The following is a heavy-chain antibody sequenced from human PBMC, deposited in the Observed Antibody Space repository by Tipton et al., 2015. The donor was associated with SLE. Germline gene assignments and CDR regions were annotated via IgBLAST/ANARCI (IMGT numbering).Heavy chain of an antibody. J-gene: IGHJ6*03. CDR1: GGSINSYY. CDR3: ARVSLDDFWSGYSPNYYYYYMDV. D-gene: IGHD3-3*01. Sequence: TLPLTCTVSGGSINSYYWSWIRQPPGKGLEWIGFIYYSGNTKYNSSLKSRVTISVDTSKNQCSLNLRSVTAADTAVYYCARVSLDDFWSGYSPNYYYYYMDVWGKGTAVTVSS. CDR2: IYYSGNT. V-gene: IGHV4-59*01.